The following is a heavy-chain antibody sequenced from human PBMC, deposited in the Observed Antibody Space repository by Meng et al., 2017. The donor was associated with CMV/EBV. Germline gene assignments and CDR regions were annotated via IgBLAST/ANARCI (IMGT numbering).Heavy chain of an antibody. CDR2: IYYSGST. J-gene: IGHJ6*02. Sequence: GSLRLSCTVSGGSVSSGSYYWSWIRQPPGKGLEWIGYIYYSGSTNYNPSLKSRVTISVDTSKNQFSLKLSSVTAEDTAVYYCARDQFMYSSSFGGMDVWGQGTTVTVSS. CDR1: GGSVSSGSYY. V-gene: IGHV4-61*01. CDR3: ARDQFMYSSSFGGMDV. D-gene: IGHD6-6*01.